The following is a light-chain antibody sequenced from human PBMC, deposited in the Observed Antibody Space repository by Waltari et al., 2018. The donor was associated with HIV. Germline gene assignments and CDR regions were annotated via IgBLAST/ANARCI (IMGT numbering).Light chain of an antibody. CDR3: HQYYNTPHT. CDR1: ENISND. J-gene: IGKJ2*01. V-gene: IGKV1-8*01. CDR2: GSS. Sequence: AIRLTKSQASFPASVGDKVPITCRASENISNDLTWYQQKPGTAPKLLIFGSSTLQSGVPSRFSGSGSGTHFTLTISCLQSEDFASYYCHQYYNTPHTFGQGTNLESK.